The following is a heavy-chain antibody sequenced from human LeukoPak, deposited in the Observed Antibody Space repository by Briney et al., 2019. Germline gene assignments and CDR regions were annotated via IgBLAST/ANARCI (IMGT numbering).Heavy chain of an antibody. CDR3: AKGASPYYYYMDV. Sequence: GGSLRLSCAASGFTFSDYWMNWVRQAPGKGLEWVSGISWNSGSIGYADSVKGRFTISRDNAKNSLYLQMNSLRAEDMALYYCAKGASPYYYYMDVWGKGTTVTVSS. CDR1: GFTFSDYW. D-gene: IGHD2-2*01. J-gene: IGHJ6*03. CDR2: ISWNSGSI. V-gene: IGHV3-9*03.